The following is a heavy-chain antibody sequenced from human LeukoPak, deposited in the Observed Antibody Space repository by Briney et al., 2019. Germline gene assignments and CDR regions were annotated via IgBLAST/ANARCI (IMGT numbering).Heavy chain of an antibody. CDR1: GGTFSSYA. Sequence: SVKVSCKASGGTFSSYAISWVRQAPGQGLEWMGRIIPIFGIANYAQKFQGRVTITADKSTSTAYMELSSLRSEDTAVYYCARAPLNYYDSSGYYDNRFDPWGQGTLVTVPS. J-gene: IGHJ5*02. CDR2: IIPIFGIA. D-gene: IGHD3-22*01. V-gene: IGHV1-69*04. CDR3: ARAPLNYYDSSGYYDNRFDP.